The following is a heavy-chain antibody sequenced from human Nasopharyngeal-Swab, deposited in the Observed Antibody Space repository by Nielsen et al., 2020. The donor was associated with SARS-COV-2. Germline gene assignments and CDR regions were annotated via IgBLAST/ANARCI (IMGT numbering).Heavy chain of an antibody. J-gene: IGHJ3*02. CDR2: IRSKVNSYAT. CDR1: GFTFSVSS. CDR3: ARVNPISGSYYDAIDI. Sequence: GGSLRLSCAASGFTFSVSSLNWVRQASGKGLEWVGRIRSKVNSYATPYGVSVKGRFTITRDDSKNTAYLQMNSLKTEDTAVYYCARVNPISGSYYDAIDIWGQGTMVTVSS. V-gene: IGHV3-73*01. D-gene: IGHD1-26*01.